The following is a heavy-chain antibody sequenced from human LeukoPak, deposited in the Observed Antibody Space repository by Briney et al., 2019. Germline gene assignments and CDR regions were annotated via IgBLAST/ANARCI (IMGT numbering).Heavy chain of an antibody. CDR2: IRYDGSNK. CDR3: TNPTVTTGEAFDY. D-gene: IGHD4-11*01. V-gene: IGHV3-30*02. J-gene: IGHJ4*02. Sequence: GGSLRLSCAASGFTFSSYGVHWVRQAPGKGLDWVAFIRYDGSNKYYADCVKGRFTISRDNSKNTLDLQMNSLRAEDTAVYYCTNPTVTTGEAFDYWGPGTLVTVSS. CDR1: GFTFSSYG.